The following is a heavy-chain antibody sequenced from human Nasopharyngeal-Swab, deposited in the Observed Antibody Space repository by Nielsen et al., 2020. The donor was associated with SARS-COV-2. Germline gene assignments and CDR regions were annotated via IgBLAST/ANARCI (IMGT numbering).Heavy chain of an antibody. D-gene: IGHD6-19*01. CDR2: ISSDGNGK. J-gene: IGHJ4*02. CDR3: DREVYSSGRAGISYS. CDR1: GFSTSH. V-gene: IGHV3-30-3*01. Sequence: GESLKISCAASGFSTSHVHWARQAPGKGLEWVAAISSDGNGKYYADSVQGRRNVSRNSSKNAPYLQVDRLTVEDTAFYYCDREVYSSGRAGISYSWGQGTLVTVSS.